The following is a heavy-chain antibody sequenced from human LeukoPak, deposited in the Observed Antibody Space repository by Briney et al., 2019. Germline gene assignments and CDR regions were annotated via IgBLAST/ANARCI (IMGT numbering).Heavy chain of an antibody. Sequence: PSETLSLTCTVSGGSISSGGYYWSWIRQHPGKGLEWIGYIYYSGSTYYNPSLKSRVTISVDTSKNQVSLKLSSVTAADTAVYYCARLSYYDSSGYYLAFLNTVLKYSFDYWGQGTLVTVSS. CDR3: ARLSYYDSSGYYLAFLNTVLKYSFDY. CDR1: GGSISSGGYY. J-gene: IGHJ4*02. V-gene: IGHV4-31*03. D-gene: IGHD3-22*01. CDR2: IYYSGST.